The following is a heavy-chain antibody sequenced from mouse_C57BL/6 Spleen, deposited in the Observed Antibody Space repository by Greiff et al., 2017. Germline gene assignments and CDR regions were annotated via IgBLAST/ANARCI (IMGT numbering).Heavy chain of an antibody. CDR2: IDPSDSET. V-gene: IGHV1-52*01. D-gene: IGHD1-1*01. CDR1: GYTFTSYW. CDR3: ARSGTTVVATGGYWYFDV. J-gene: IGHJ1*03. Sequence: QVQLQQPGAELVRPGSSVKLSCKASGYTFTSYWMHWVKQRPIQGLEWIGNIDPSDSETHYNQKFKDKATLTVDKSSSTAYMQLSSLTSEYSAVYYCARSGTTVVATGGYWYFDVWGTGTTVTVSS.